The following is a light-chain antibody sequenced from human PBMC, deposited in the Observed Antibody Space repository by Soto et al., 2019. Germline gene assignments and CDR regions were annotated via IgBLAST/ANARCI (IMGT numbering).Light chain of an antibody. CDR1: SGAVGGYNY. Sequence: QSALAQPPSASGSPGQSVTVSCTGISGAVGGYNYVSWYQQHPGKAPRLMIYEATKRPAGVPIRFSGSWSGNTASLTVSGLQPEDDADYFCTSFAGRNNLLFGGGTKLTVL. V-gene: IGLV2-8*01. CDR3: TSFAGRNNLL. J-gene: IGLJ2*01. CDR2: EAT.